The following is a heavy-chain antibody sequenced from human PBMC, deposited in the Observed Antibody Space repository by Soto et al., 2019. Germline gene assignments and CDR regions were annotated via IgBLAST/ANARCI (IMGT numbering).Heavy chain of an antibody. J-gene: IGHJ4*02. D-gene: IGHD3-9*01. Sequence: SETLSLTYTGSGGSISSSTYYCGWIRQPTGKGLEWIGSIYYSGSTYYNPSLKSRVTISVDTSKNQFSLKLSSVTAADTAVYYCARLPDILNGYYRIDYWGQGTLVTVS. V-gene: IGHV4-39*01. CDR1: GGSISSSTYY. CDR2: IYYSGST. CDR3: ARLPDILNGYYRIDY.